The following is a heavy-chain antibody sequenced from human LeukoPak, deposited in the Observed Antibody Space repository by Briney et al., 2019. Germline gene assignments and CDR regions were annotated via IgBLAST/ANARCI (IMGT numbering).Heavy chain of an antibody. V-gene: IGHV3-21*04. CDR3: AGGLLSSSWYWFDP. D-gene: IGHD6-13*01. CDR2: ISSSSSYI. Sequence: GGSLRLSCAASGFTFSSYSMNWVRQAPGKGLEWVSSISSSSSYIYYADSVKGRFTISRDNSKNTLYLQMNSLRAEDTAVYYCAGGLLSSSWYWFDPWGQGTLVTVSS. CDR1: GFTFSSYS. J-gene: IGHJ5*02.